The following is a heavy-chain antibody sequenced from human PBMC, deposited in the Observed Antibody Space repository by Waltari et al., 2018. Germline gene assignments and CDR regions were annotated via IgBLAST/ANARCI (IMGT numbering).Heavy chain of an antibody. CDR3: VRNQWKVSLFDF. V-gene: IGHV4-4*02. J-gene: IGHJ4*02. Sequence: QVHLQESGPGLVQPSGTLSLTCDVSGVSLIGTNYWSWVRQPPGKGLEWIGEIFHSGKTNYNSSLNSRVTISMDTSKNQFSRTLISVTAADTAVYYCVRNQWKVSLFDFWGQGAKVSVSS. CDR1: GVSLIGTNY. CDR2: IFHSGKT. D-gene: IGHD1-1*01.